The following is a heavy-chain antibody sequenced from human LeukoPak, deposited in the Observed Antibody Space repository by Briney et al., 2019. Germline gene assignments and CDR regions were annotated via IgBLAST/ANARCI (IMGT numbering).Heavy chain of an antibody. J-gene: IGHJ4*02. V-gene: IGHV3-74*03. CDR3: AGVDPDDYGGYYNY. Sequence: GGSLRLSCVGSGFTFSKYWMHWVRQVPGKGLVWVSRIKSDGNTAYADSVKGRFTISRDNVKNTLYLQMNSLRAEDTAVYYCAGVDPDDYGGYYNYWGQGTLVTVSS. CDR2: IKSDGNT. CDR1: GFTFSKYW. D-gene: IGHD4-23*01.